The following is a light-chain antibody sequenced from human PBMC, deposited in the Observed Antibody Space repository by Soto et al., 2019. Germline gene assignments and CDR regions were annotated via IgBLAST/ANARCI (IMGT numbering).Light chain of an antibody. CDR2: GAS. Sequence: EIVLTQSPGTLSLSPGERATLSCRASQSVNSDYFAWYQQRPGQPPRLLIYGASSRATGIPDRFSGSGSGTDFTLSISRLEPEDFALYYCQQYERSSITFGQGTRLEI. CDR3: QQYERSSIT. V-gene: IGKV3-20*01. CDR1: QSVNSDY. J-gene: IGKJ5*01.